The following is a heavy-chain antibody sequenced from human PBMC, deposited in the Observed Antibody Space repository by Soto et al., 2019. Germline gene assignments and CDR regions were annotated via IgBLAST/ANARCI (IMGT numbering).Heavy chain of an antibody. Sequence: PGGSLRLSCAASGFTFNNVWMSWVRQAPGKGLEWVARVKSKADGGATDYAAPVKGRFTISRDDSKDTLYLQMNSLKGGDTGVYYCTTGGSRNYYYFGVDVWGLGTTVTVSS. CDR3: TTGGSRNYYYFGVDV. V-gene: IGHV3-15*01. CDR1: GFTFNNVW. J-gene: IGHJ6*02. CDR2: VKSKADGGAT. D-gene: IGHD3-10*01.